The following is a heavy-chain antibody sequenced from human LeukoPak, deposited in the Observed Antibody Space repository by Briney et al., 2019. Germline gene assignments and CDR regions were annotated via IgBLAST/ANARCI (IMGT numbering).Heavy chain of an antibody. CDR2: ISAYNGNT. CDR3: ARPSITIFGVVIGTTPYYYYMDV. Sequence: ASVKVSCKASGYTFTSYGISWVRQAPGQGPEWMGLISAYNGNTNYAQKLQGRVTMTTDTSTSTAYMELRSLRSDDTAVYYCARPSITIFGVVIGTTPYYYYMDVWGKGTTVTVSS. V-gene: IGHV1-18*01. J-gene: IGHJ6*03. D-gene: IGHD3-3*01. CDR1: GYTFTSYG.